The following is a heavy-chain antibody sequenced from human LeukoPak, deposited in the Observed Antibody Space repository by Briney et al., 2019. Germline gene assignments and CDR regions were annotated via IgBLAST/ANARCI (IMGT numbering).Heavy chain of an antibody. J-gene: IGHJ4*02. CDR3: AREIDTAMNY. CDR2: IIPILGIA. Sequence: ASVKVSCKASGYTFTSYYMHWVRQAPGQGLEWMGRIIPILGIANYAQKFQGRVTITADKSTSTAYMELSSLRSEDTAVYYCAREIDTAMNYWGQGTLVTVSS. V-gene: IGHV1-69*04. D-gene: IGHD5-18*01. CDR1: GYTFTSYY.